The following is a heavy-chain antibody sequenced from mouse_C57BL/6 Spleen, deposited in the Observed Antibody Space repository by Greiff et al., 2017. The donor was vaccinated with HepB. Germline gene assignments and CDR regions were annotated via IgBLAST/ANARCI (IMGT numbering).Heavy chain of an antibody. Sequence: EVKVVESGGGLVQPGGSMKLSCAASGFTFSDAWMDWVRQSPEKGLEWVAEIRNKANNHATYYAESVKGRFTISRDDSKSSVYLQMNSLRAEDTGIYYCARGLGRLYWYFDVWGTGTTVTVSS. D-gene: IGHD4-1*01. CDR2: IRNKANNHAT. J-gene: IGHJ1*03. CDR1: GFTFSDAW. CDR3: ARGLGRLYWYFDV. V-gene: IGHV6-6*01.